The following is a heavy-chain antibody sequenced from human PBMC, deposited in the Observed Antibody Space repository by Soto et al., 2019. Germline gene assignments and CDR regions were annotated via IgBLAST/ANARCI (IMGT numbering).Heavy chain of an antibody. D-gene: IGHD6-13*01. CDR1: GYTFTSYGI. J-gene: IGHJ6*03. Sequence: SCKASGYTFTSYGISWIRQHPGKGLEWIGYIYYSGSTYYNPSLKSRVTISVDTSKNQFSLKLSSVTAADTAVYYCARDRNEAAAYYYYYYMDVWGKGTTVTVSS. CDR2: IYYSGST. V-gene: IGHV4-31*03. CDR3: ARDRNEAAAYYYYYYMDV.